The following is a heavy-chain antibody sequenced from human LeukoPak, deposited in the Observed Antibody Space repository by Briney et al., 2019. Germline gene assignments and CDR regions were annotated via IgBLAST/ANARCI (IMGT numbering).Heavy chain of an antibody. Sequence: GGSLRLSCVASEFTFSEYWMHWVRQARGKGLVSVSRINNDGSRTTYADSVKGRFTISRDNAKNTVYLQMNNLRDEDTAVYYCVRETDCTGGSCYLSRWLDPWGQGTLVTVSS. J-gene: IGHJ5*02. V-gene: IGHV3-74*01. CDR2: INNDGSRT. CDR3: VRETDCTGGSCYLSRWLDP. CDR1: EFTFSEYW. D-gene: IGHD2-15*01.